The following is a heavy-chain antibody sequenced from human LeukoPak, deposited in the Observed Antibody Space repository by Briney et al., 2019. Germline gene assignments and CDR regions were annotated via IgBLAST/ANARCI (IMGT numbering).Heavy chain of an antibody. CDR1: VHTFTGCY. CDR3: AVWSGESNFDY. J-gene: IGHJ4*02. V-gene: IGHV1-2*02. CDR2: INPNSGGT. Sequence: ASVKVSCKASVHTFTGCYMHWVRQAPGQGLEWMGWINPNSGGTNYAQKFQGRVTMTRDTSISTAYMELSRLRSDDTAVYYCAVWSGESNFDYWGQGTLVTVSS. D-gene: IGHD2-21*01.